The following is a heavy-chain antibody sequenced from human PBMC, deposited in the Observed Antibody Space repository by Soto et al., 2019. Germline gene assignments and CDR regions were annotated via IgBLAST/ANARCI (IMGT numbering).Heavy chain of an antibody. D-gene: IGHD4-4*01. Sequence: EVQLVESGGDLAQPGGSLRLSCAASGFTVSSFKIHWVRQAPGKGLEWVSYIDLSDTIIDYADSVKGRFTIARDNAKNSLLLQMYSLGAEDTAFYYGATEMPTVKYNFESWGRGTLVTVSS. CDR1: GFTVSSFK. CDR2: IDLSDTII. V-gene: IGHV3-48*03. J-gene: IGHJ4*02. CDR3: ATEMPTVKYNFES.